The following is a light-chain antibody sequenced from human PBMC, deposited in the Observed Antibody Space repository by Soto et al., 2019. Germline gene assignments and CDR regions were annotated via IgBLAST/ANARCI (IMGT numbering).Light chain of an antibody. CDR1: SSDVGAYSY. Sequence: LTQPASVCGSPGQSITISCTGTSSDVGAYSYVSWYQQHPGKAPRFLIYEVSKRPSGVSDRFSGPKSASTASLTISGLQAEDEADYYCTSYTRSSTYVFETGTKVTAL. CDR2: EVS. V-gene: IGLV2-14*01. J-gene: IGLJ1*01. CDR3: TSYTRSSTYV.